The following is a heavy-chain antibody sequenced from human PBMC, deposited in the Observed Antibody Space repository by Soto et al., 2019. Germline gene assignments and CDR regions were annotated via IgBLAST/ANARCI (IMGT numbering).Heavy chain of an antibody. Sequence: EVQLLESGGGLVQPGGSLRLSCVASGFTFSSYAMSWVRQAPGKGLEWVSAISGSGGSTYYADSVKGRFTISRDNSKNTLYLQMNSLRAEDTAVYYCAKKRITIFGVVISPPDYWGQGTLVTVSS. CDR1: GFTFSSYA. CDR2: ISGSGGST. CDR3: AKKRITIFGVVISPPDY. D-gene: IGHD3-3*01. J-gene: IGHJ4*02. V-gene: IGHV3-23*01.